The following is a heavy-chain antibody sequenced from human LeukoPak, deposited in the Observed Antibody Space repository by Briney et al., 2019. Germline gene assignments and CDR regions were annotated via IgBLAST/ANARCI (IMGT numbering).Heavy chain of an antibody. Sequence: GGSLRLSCAASGFTFSSYWMSWVRQAPGKGLEWVANIKQDGSEKNYVDSVKGRFTISRDNTKNSLYLQMNSLRAEDTAVFYCARDQYDTWSRRGNFDSWGQGTLVIVSS. J-gene: IGHJ4*02. CDR2: IKQDGSEK. CDR1: GFTFSSYW. D-gene: IGHD3-3*01. CDR3: ARDQYDTWSRRGNFDS. V-gene: IGHV3-7*03.